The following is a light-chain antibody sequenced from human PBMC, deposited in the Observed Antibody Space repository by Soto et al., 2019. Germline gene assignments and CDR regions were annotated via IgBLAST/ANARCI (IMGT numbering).Light chain of an antibody. Sequence: QSALTQPASVSGSPGQSITISCTGTSSDVGTYNSVSWYQQYPGKAPQLMIHDVSNRPSGVSNRFSGSKSGNTSSLTISGLQAEDEAYYYCRSYTSSSAYVFGSGTKLTVL. CDR1: SSDVGTYNS. CDR3: RSYTSSSAYV. V-gene: IGLV2-14*01. CDR2: DVS. J-gene: IGLJ1*01.